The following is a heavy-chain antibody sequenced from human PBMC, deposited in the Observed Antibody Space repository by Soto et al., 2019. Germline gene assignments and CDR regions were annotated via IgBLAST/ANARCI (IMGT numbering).Heavy chain of an antibody. V-gene: IGHV3-30-3*01. D-gene: IGHD4-17*01. Sequence: QVQLVESGGGVVQPGRSLRLSCAASGFTFSSYAMHWVLQAPGKGLVWVAVISYDGSNKYYADSVKGRFTISRDNSKNTLYLQMNSLRAEDTAVYYCARDYGDYDLSPGSFDYWGQGTLVTVSS. CDR2: ISYDGSNK. CDR3: ARDYGDYDLSPGSFDY. J-gene: IGHJ4*02. CDR1: GFTFSSYA.